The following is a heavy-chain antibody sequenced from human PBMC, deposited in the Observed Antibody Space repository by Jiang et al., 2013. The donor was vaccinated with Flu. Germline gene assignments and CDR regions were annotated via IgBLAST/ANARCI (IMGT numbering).Heavy chain of an antibody. V-gene: IGHV3-66*01. Sequence: VQLLESGGALVQPGGSLRLSCAASGFTVSSNYISWVRQAPGKGLEWVSALYSDGTTYFADSVKGRFTISRDNFKNTVDLQMNSLRADDTAVYYCARSRTTSTTWDSWGQGTLVTVSS. CDR1: GFTVSSNY. J-gene: IGHJ4*02. CDR2: LYSDGTT. CDR3: ARSRTTSTTWDS. D-gene: IGHD2-2*01.